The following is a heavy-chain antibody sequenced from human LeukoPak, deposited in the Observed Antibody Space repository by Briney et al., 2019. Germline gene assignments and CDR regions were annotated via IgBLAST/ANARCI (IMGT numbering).Heavy chain of an antibody. D-gene: IGHD1-26*01. CDR1: GGSISSSSYY. CDR3: ARSLPGAIGAADL. J-gene: IGHJ4*02. CDR2: INHSGST. Sequence: NPSETLSLTCTVSGGSISSSSYYWGWIRQPPGKGLEWIGEINHSGSTNYNPSLKSRVTISVDTSKNHFSLKVTSLTPADTGVYYCARSLPGAIGAADLWGQGTLVTVSS. V-gene: IGHV4-39*07.